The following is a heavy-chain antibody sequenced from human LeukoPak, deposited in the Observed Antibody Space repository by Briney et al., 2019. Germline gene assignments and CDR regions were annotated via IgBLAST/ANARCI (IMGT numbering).Heavy chain of an antibody. CDR2: VYHTGTT. V-gene: IGHV4-38-2*02. D-gene: IGHD4-17*01. CDR1: GYSVSSGYY. J-gene: IGHJ4*02. Sequence: SETLSLTCVVSGYSVSSGYYWGWIRQSPGKGLEWIASVYHTGTTYYNPSLKSRASISVNMSKNHVSLRLTSVTAADTAMYYCTRDEYGAADWGPGILVTVSS. CDR3: TRDEYGAAD.